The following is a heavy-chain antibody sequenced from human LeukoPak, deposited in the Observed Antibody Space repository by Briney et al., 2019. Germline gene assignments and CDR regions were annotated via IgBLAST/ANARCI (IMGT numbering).Heavy chain of an antibody. Sequence: SETLSLTCTVSGYSISSAYYWGWIRQPPGKGLEWIGTIYHSGSTYYNPSLKSRVTISIDTSKNQFSLKLSSVTAADTAVYYCARVPLAAAGRGPAFDIWGQGTMVTVSS. CDR3: ARVPLAAAGRGPAFDI. CDR1: GYSISSAYY. J-gene: IGHJ3*02. D-gene: IGHD6-13*01. V-gene: IGHV4-38-2*02. CDR2: IYHSGST.